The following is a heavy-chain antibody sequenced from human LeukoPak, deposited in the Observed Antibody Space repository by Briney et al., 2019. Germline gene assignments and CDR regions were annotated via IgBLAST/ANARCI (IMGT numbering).Heavy chain of an antibody. J-gene: IGHJ4*02. CDR2: ISAYNGNT. CDR3: ARGIVVVPAEPGDYFDY. Sequence: ASVKVSCTASGYTFTSYGISWVRQAPGQGLEWMGWISAYNGNTNYAQKLQGRVTMTTDTSTSTAYMELRSLRSDDTAMYYCARGIVVVPAEPGDYFDYWGQGTLVAVSS. CDR1: GYTFTSYG. D-gene: IGHD2-2*01. V-gene: IGHV1-18*04.